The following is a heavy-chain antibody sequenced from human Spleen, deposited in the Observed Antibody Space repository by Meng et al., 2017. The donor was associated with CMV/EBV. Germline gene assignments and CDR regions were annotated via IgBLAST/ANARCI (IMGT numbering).Heavy chain of an antibody. Sequence: SLKISCAASGFIFDDYAMHWVRQAPGKGLEWVSGITWNSGNTGYADSVKGRFTISRDNAKQSLYLQMNSLGVEDTAVYYCVRGGRTGYYYGLDVWGQGTTVTVSS. V-gene: IGHV3-9*01. CDR3: VRGGRTGYYYGLDV. CDR2: ITWNSGNT. D-gene: IGHD7-27*01. CDR1: GFIFDDYA. J-gene: IGHJ6*02.